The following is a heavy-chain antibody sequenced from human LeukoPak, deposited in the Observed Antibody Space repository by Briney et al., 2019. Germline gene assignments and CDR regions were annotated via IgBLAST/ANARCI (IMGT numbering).Heavy chain of an antibody. Sequence: SVKVSCKASGGTFSSYAISWVRQAPGQGLEWMGGIIPIFGTANYAQKFQGRVTITADKSTSTAYMELGSLRSEDTVVYYCARGPEGYYYYYYMDVWGKGTTVTVSS. CDR3: ARGPEGYYYYYYMDV. J-gene: IGHJ6*03. CDR2: IIPIFGTA. CDR1: GGTFSSYA. V-gene: IGHV1-69*06.